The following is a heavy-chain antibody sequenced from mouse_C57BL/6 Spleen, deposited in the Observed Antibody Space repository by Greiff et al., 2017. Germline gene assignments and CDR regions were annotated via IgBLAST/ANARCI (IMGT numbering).Heavy chain of an antibody. CDR1: GYTFTDYN. V-gene: IGHV1-18*01. CDR2: INPNNGGP. Sequence: VQLKESGPELVKPGASVKIPCKASGYTFTDYNMDWVKQSHGKSLEWIGDINPNNGGPIYNQKFKGKATLTVDKSSSTAYMELRSLTSEDTAVYYCARQARYGYYFDYWGQGTTLTVSS. D-gene: IGHD2-2*01. CDR3: ARQARYGYYFDY. J-gene: IGHJ2*01.